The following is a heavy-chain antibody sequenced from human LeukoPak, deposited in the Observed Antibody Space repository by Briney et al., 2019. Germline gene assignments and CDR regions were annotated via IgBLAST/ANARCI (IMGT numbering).Heavy chain of an antibody. CDR3: ARRGWYGMDV. Sequence: GGSLRLSCVGSGFTFSSYEMNWVRQAPGKGLEWTSYSSNRDSSTYYADSVKGRFIISRDNAKKSLYLEMNSLRAEDTAVYYCARRGWYGMDVWGQGTTVTVSS. D-gene: IGHD2-15*01. V-gene: IGHV3-48*03. CDR2: SSNRDSST. CDR1: GFTFSSYE. J-gene: IGHJ6*02.